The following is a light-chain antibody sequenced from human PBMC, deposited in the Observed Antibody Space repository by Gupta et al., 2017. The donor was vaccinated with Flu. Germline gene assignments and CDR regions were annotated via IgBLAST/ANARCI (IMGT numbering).Light chain of an antibody. V-gene: IGLV2-8*01. CDR3: SSYASSNNLI. Sequence: QSALTQPPSASGSPGQSVTISCTGTSSDVGGYNSVSWYQQHPGKAPKLMFYEVNKRPSGVPGRFSASKSGNTASLTVSGLQAEDEADYYYSSYASSNNLIFGGGTKLTVL. J-gene: IGLJ2*01. CDR2: EVN. CDR1: SSDVGGYNS.